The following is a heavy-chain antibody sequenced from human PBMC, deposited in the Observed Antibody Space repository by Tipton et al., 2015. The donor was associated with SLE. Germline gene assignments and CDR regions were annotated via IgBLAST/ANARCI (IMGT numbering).Heavy chain of an antibody. CDR3: ARDFWSQIVGAGGAFHI. V-gene: IGHV4-61*09. J-gene: IGHJ3*02. Sequence: TLSLTCTVSGGSISSGSYHWSWIRQPAGKGLEWIGHIYTSGSTNYNPSLESRVTISVDTSKNQFSLKLSSVTAADTAVYYCARDFWSQIVGAGGAFHIWGQGTMVTVSS. CDR1: GGSISSGSYH. CDR2: IYTSGST. D-gene: IGHD1-26*01.